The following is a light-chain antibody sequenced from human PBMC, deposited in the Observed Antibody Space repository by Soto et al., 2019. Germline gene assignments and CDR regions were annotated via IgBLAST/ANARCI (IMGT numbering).Light chain of an antibody. V-gene: IGKV1-5*01. CDR2: DAS. CDR3: QQYDGN. Sequence: DIQLTQSPSTLSASVGDRVTLTCRASQNINNWLAWYQQKPGKAPKVLIYDASSLESGVPSRFSGSGSGTEFTLTISSLQPDEFATYYCQQYDGNFGPGTKVDIK. CDR1: QNINNW. J-gene: IGKJ3*01.